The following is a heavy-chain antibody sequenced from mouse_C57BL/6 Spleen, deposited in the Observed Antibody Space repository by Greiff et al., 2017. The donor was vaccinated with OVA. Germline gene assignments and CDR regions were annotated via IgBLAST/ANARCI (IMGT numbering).Heavy chain of an antibody. CDR2: IYPSDSET. J-gene: IGHJ2*01. V-gene: IGHV1-61*01. D-gene: IGHD2-3*01. CDR1: GYTFTSYW. Sequence: QVQLQQPGAELVRPGSSVKLSCKASGYTFTSYWMDWVKQRPGQGLEWIGNIYPSDSETHYNQKFKDKATLTVDKSSSTAYMQLSSLTSEDSAVYYCEGGVGYSSSFDYGAKAPLSQSPQ. CDR3: EGGVGYSSSFDY.